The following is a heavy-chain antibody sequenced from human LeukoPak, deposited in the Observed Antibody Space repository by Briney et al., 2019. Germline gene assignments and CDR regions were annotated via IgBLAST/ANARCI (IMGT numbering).Heavy chain of an antibody. Sequence: GGSLRLSCAPSGFTFSSYGMHWVRQAPGKGLEWVAVISYDGSNKYYADSVKGRFAISRDNSKNTMYLQMSSLRAEDTAIYYCARDQDWGSFDIWGQGTMVTVSS. CDR2: ISYDGSNK. V-gene: IGHV3-30*03. CDR1: GFTFSSYG. CDR3: ARDQDWGSFDI. D-gene: IGHD7-27*01. J-gene: IGHJ3*02.